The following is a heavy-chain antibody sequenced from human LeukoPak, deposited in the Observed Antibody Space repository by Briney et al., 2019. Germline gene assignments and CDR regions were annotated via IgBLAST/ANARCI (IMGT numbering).Heavy chain of an antibody. V-gene: IGHV4-31*03. CDR3: ARDSGEEWEPPGYWYSDP. Sequence: TSQTLSLTCTVSGGSISSGGYYWSWIRQHPGKGLEWIGYIYYSGSTYYNPSLKSRVTISVDTSKNQFSLKLSSVTAADMAVYYCARDSGEEWEPPGYWYSDPWGRGTLVTVSS. CDR2: IYYSGST. CDR1: GGSISSGGYY. D-gene: IGHD1-26*01. J-gene: IGHJ2*01.